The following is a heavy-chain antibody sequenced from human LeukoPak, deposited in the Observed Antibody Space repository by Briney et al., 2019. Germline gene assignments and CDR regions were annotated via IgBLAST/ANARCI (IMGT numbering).Heavy chain of an antibody. D-gene: IGHD2-8*01. J-gene: IGHJ5*02. V-gene: IGHV3-15*01. Sequence: GGSLRLSCAASGSTFSNAWMSWVRQAPGKGLEWVGRIKSKSDGVTTDYAAPVKGRFTISRDDSENTLYLQMNSLKTEDTAVYYCTTDRMIYATNWAVSWFDPWGQGTLVTVSS. CDR2: IKSKSDGVTT. CDR3: TTDRMIYATNWAVSWFDP. CDR1: GSTFSNAW.